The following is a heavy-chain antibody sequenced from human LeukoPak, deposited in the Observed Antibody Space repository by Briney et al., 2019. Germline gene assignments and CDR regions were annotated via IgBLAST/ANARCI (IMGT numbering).Heavy chain of an antibody. V-gene: IGHV1-2*02. CDR1: GYTFTGYY. J-gene: IGHJ6*03. CDR2: INPNSGGT. D-gene: IGHD5-18*01. CDR3: ARGADTALIPYFYYYVDV. Sequence: ASVKVSCKASGYTFTGYYVHWVRQAPGQGPEWMGWINPNSGGTNYAQKFQGRVTMTRDTSISTAYMELSRLRSDDTAVYYCARGADTALIPYFYYYVDVWGTGTTVTISS.